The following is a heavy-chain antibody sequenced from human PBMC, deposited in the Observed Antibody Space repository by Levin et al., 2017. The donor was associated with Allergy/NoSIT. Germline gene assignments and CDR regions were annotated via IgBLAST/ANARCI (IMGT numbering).Heavy chain of an antibody. D-gene: IGHD3-3*01. V-gene: IGHV3-11*04. J-gene: IGHJ6*02. CDR1: GFTFSDYY. CDR3: ARVREGYDFWSGGSGGMDV. CDR2: ISSSGSTI. Sequence: GGSLRLSCAASGFTFSDYYMSWIRQAPGKGLEWVSYISSSGSTIYYADSVKGRFTISRDNAKNSLYLQMNSLSAEETAVYYCARVREGYDFWSGGSGGMDVWGQGTTVTVSS.